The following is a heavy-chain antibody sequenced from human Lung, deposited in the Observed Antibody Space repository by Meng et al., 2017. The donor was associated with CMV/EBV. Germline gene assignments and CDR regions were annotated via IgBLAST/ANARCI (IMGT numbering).Heavy chain of an antibody. CDR2: INSDGSDK. CDR3: ARTYPNYYYGMDV. CDR1: GFSFTTFW. D-gene: IGHD2-2*02. J-gene: IGHJ6*02. Sequence: ESXKISXAASGFSFTTFWMHWVRQAPGKGLVWVSHINSDGSDKTYADSVKGRFTISRDNAKNTLYLQMNSLRAEDVAVYYCARTYPNYYYGMDVWGQGTTVTVSS. V-gene: IGHV3-74*01.